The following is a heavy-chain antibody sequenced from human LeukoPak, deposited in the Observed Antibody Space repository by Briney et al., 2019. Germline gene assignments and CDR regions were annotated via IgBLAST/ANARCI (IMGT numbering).Heavy chain of an antibody. V-gene: IGHV3-23*01. Sequence: GGSLRLSCAASGFPFSSYAMSWVRQAPGKGLEWVSAISGSGGSTYYADSVKGRFTISRDNSKNTLYLQMNSLRAEDTAVYYCAAPGYSSSWYEDYWGQGTLVTVSS. CDR1: GFPFSSYA. CDR2: ISGSGGST. J-gene: IGHJ4*02. CDR3: AAPGYSSSWYEDY. D-gene: IGHD6-13*01.